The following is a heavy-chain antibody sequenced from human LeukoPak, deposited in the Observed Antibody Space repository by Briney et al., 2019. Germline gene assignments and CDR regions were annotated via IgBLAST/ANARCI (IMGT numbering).Heavy chain of an antibody. J-gene: IGHJ4*02. CDR2: ISGSGGST. CDR3: AKDQFSSSWNGGDY. Sequence: GGSLRLSCAASGFTFSSYAMSWVRQAPGKGLEWVSAISGSGGSTYYADFVKGRFTISRDNSKNTLYLQMNSLRAEDTAVYYCAKDQFSSSWNGGDYWGQGTLVTVSS. CDR1: GFTFSSYA. V-gene: IGHV3-23*01. D-gene: IGHD6-13*01.